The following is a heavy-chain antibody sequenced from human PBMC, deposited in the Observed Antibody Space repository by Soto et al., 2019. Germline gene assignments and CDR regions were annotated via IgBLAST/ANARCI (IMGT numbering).Heavy chain of an antibody. CDR2: INPNSGGT. Sequence: ASVKVSCKASGYTFTGYYMHWVRQAPGQGLEWMGWINPNSGGTNYAQKFQGWVTMTRDTSISTAYMELSRLRSDDTAVYYCARDRYYSSGWRYYYYGMDVWGQGTTVTVS. CDR1: GYTFTGYY. CDR3: ARDRYYSSGWRYYYYGMDV. D-gene: IGHD6-19*01. V-gene: IGHV1-2*04. J-gene: IGHJ6*02.